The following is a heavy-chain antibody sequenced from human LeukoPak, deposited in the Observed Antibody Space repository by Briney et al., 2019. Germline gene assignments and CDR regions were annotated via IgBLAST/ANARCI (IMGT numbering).Heavy chain of an antibody. D-gene: IGHD3-22*01. J-gene: IGHJ3*02. CDR2: ISSRSSYI. CDR1: GFTFSSYS. CDR3: AREAYYYDSSGYVHDAFDI. V-gene: IGHV3-21*01. Sequence: GGSLGLSCAASGFTFSSYSMNWVRQAPGKGLEWVSSISSRSSYIYHADSVKGRFTISRDNAKNSLYLQMNSLRAEDTAVYYCAREAYYYDSSGYVHDAFDIWGQGTVVTVSS.